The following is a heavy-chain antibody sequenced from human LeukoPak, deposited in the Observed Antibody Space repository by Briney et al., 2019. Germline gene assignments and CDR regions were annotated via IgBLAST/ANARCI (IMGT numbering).Heavy chain of an antibody. CDR3: ARDSVRGGYDSLFDY. D-gene: IGHD5-12*01. CDR1: GFTFSNYW. Sequence: GGSLRLSCAASGFTFSNYWMNWVRQAPGKGLEWEANINQDGSENFYLDSVKGRFTISRDNAKNSLYLQMNSLRAEDTAVYYCARDSVRGGYDSLFDYWGQGTLVTVSS. CDR2: INQDGSEN. J-gene: IGHJ4*02. V-gene: IGHV3-7*04.